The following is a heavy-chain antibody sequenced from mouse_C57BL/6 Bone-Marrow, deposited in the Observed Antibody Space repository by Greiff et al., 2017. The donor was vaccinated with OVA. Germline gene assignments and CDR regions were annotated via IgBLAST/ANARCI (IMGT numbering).Heavy chain of an antibody. J-gene: IGHJ3*01. D-gene: IGHD4-1*01. V-gene: IGHV14-4*01. CDR3: TELWFAD. CDR1: GFNIKDDY. Sequence: VHVKQSGAELVRPGASVKLSCTASGFNIKDDYMHWVKQRPEQGLEWIGWIDPENGDTEYASKFQGKATITADTSSNTAYLQLSSLTSEDTAVYYCTELWFADWGQGTLVTVSA. CDR2: IDPENGDT.